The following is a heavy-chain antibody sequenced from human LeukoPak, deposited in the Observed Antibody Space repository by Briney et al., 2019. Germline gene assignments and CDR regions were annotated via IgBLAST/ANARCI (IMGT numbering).Heavy chain of an antibody. CDR2: IYYSGST. V-gene: IGHV4-39*07. Sequence: PSETLSLTCTVSGGSISSSSYYWGWIRQPPGKGLEWIGSIYYSGSTYYNPSLKSRGTISVDTSKNQFSLKLSSVTAADTAVYYCARENCSGGSCYSIYYYYYMDVWGKGTTVTVSS. D-gene: IGHD2-15*01. J-gene: IGHJ6*03. CDR3: ARENCSGGSCYSIYYYYYMDV. CDR1: GGSISSSSYY.